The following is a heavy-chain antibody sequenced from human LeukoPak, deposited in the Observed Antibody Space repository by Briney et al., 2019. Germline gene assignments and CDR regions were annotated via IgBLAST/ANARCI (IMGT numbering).Heavy chain of an antibody. V-gene: IGHV1-24*01. CDR1: GYSLRELS. CDR2: FDPGDDET. D-gene: IGHD1-26*01. Sequence: GASVKVSCKVSGYSLRELSTHWGRQAPGQGREWMVGFDPGDDETIYAEKFPGRVTMTEDTSTDTASLELSSLRSEDTAVYFCATEKDLLLDSWGQGTPVTVSS. CDR3: ATEKDLLLDS. J-gene: IGHJ5*01.